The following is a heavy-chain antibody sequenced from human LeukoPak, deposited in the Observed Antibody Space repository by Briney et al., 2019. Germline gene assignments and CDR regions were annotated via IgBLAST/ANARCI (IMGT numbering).Heavy chain of an antibody. V-gene: IGHV3-7*03. D-gene: IGHD3-10*01. J-gene: IGHJ4*02. CDR3: ASGFGEFIFDY. Sequence: GGSLRLSCAASGFTFSSYWMSWVRQAPGKGLEWGANIKQDGNEKYYVDSVKGRFTISRDNAKNSLYLQMNSLRAEDTAVYYCASGFGEFIFDYWGQGTLVTVSS. CDR2: IKQDGNEK. CDR1: GFTFSSYW.